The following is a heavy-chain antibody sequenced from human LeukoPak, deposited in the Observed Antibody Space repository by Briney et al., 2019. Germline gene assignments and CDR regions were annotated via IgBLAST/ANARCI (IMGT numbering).Heavy chain of an antibody. CDR2: IIPIFGTA. CDR1: GYTFTSYY. D-gene: IGHD1-26*01. J-gene: IGHJ5*02. CDR3: AREVGATHINWFDP. Sequence: SVKVSCKASGYTFTSYYMHWVRQAPGQGLEWMGGIIPIFGTANYAQKFQGRVTITADESTSTAYMELSSLRSEDTAVYYCAREVGATHINWFDPWGQGTLVTVSS. V-gene: IGHV1-69*13.